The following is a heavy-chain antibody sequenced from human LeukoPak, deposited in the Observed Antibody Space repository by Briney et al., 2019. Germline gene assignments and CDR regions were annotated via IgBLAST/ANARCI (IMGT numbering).Heavy chain of an antibody. CDR2: ISNNGGNT. J-gene: IGHJ4*02. CDR3: ANVVGGY. V-gene: IGHV3-64*04. Sequence: GGSLRLSCSASGFTFSSYDMHWIRQAPGKGLEYVSAISNNGGNTYYADSVKGRFTISRDNSRDTLYLQMNSLRADDTAVYYCANVVGGYWGQGTLVTVSS. D-gene: IGHD2-21*01. CDR1: GFTFSSYD.